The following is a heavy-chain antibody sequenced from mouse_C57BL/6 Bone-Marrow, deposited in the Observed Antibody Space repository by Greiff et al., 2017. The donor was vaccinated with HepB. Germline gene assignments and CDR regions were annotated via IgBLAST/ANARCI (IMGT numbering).Heavy chain of an antibody. CDR3: AREQNSNYRRGAMDY. Sequence: QVQLQQPGAELVKPGASVKLSCKASGYTFTSYWMQWVTQRPGQGLEWIGEIDPSASYTNYNQKFKGKATLTVDTSSSTAYMQLSSLTSEDSAVYYCAREQNSNYRRGAMDYWGQGTSVTVSS. D-gene: IGHD2-5*01. CDR2: IDPSASYT. J-gene: IGHJ4*01. CDR1: GYTFTSYW. V-gene: IGHV1-50*01.